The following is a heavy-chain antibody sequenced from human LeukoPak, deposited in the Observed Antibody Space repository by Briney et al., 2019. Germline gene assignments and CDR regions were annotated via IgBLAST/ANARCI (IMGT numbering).Heavy chain of an antibody. CDR2: ISWNSGSI. CDR3: AAMVGATRDAFDI. D-gene: IGHD1-26*01. V-gene: IGHV3-9*01. Sequence: SGGSLRLSCAVSGFTFDDYAMHWVRQAPGKGLEWVSGISWNSGSIGYADSVKGRFTISRDNAKNSLYLQMNSLRAEDTALYYCAAMVGATRDAFDIWGQGTMVTVSS. J-gene: IGHJ3*02. CDR1: GFTFDDYA.